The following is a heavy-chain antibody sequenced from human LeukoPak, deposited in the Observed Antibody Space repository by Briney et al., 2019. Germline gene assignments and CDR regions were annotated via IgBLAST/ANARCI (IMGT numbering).Heavy chain of an antibody. Sequence: GGSLRLSCAASGLTFSSYWMHWVRHAPGKGLVWVSRINSDGSSTSSADSVKGRFTISRDNAKNTLYLQMNSLRAEDTAVYYCARDDHPYYFDYWGQGTLVTVSS. V-gene: IGHV3-74*01. CDR3: ARDDHPYYFDY. CDR2: INSDGSST. J-gene: IGHJ4*02. CDR1: GLTFSSYW.